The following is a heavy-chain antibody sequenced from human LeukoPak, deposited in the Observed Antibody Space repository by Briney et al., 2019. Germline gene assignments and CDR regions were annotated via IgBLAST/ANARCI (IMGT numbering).Heavy chain of an antibody. V-gene: IGHV3-21*01. Sequence: PGGSLRLSCAASGFTFSSYSMNWVHQAPGKGLEWVSSISTTSDYIYYAGSLKGRLTISRDNAKNSLYLQMNSLRAEDTAVYYCARGGVYSQGFDYWGQGTLVTVSS. CDR2: ISTTSDYI. CDR3: ARGGVYSQGFDY. CDR1: GFTFSSYS. J-gene: IGHJ4*02. D-gene: IGHD5/OR15-5a*01.